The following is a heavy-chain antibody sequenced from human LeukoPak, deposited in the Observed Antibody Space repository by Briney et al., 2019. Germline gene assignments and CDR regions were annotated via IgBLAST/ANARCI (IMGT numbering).Heavy chain of an antibody. CDR1: GGSISSGSYY. CDR3: ARAGSSWSGYLEAFDI. V-gene: IGHV4-61*02. D-gene: IGHD3-3*01. Sequence: PSQTLSLTCTVSGGSISSGSYYWSWIRQPAGKGLEWIGRIYTSGSTNYNPSLKSRVTISVDTSKNQFSLKLSSVTAADTAVYYCARAGSSWSGYLEAFDIWGQGTMVTVSS. CDR2: IYTSGST. J-gene: IGHJ3*02.